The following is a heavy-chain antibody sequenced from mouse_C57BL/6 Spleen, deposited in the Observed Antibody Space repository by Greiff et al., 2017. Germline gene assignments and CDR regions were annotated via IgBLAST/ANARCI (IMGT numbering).Heavy chain of an antibody. CDR2: IYPGDGDT. CDR1: GYAFSSYW. CDR3: ARSYYYGWYFDV. Sequence: QVQLQQSGAELVKPGASVKISCKASGYAFSSYWMNWVKQRPGKGLEWIGQIYPGDGDTNYNGKFKGKATLTADKSSSTAYMQLSSLTSEDSAVYFCARSYYYGWYFDVWGTGTTVTVSS. D-gene: IGHD1-1*01. J-gene: IGHJ1*03. V-gene: IGHV1-80*01.